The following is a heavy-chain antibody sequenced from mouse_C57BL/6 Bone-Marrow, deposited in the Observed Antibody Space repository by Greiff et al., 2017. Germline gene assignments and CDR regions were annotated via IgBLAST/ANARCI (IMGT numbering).Heavy chain of an antibody. Sequence: VQLQQPGAELVLPGASVKLSCKASGYTFTSYWMHWVKQRPGQGLEWIGEIDPSDSYTNYNQKFKGKSPLTVEKSSSTAYMQLSSLTSEDSAVYYCARSSWFAYWGQGTLVTVSA. CDR3: ARSSWFAY. J-gene: IGHJ3*01. CDR2: IDPSDSYT. CDR1: GYTFTSYW. V-gene: IGHV1-69*01.